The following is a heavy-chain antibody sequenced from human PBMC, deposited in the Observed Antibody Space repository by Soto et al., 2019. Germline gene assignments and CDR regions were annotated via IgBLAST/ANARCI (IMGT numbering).Heavy chain of an antibody. Sequence: ASVKVSCKASGYTFTIYGISWVRQAPGQGLEWMGWISAYNGNTNYAQKLQGRVTMTTDTSTSTAYMELRSLRSDDTAVYYCARVDCSGGSCYWVGAFDIWGQGTMVTVSS. V-gene: IGHV1-18*01. J-gene: IGHJ3*02. CDR1: GYTFTIYG. D-gene: IGHD2-15*01. CDR2: ISAYNGNT. CDR3: ARVDCSGGSCYWVGAFDI.